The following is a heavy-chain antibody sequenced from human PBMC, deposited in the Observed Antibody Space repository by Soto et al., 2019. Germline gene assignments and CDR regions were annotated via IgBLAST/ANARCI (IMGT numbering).Heavy chain of an antibody. D-gene: IGHD2-15*01. V-gene: IGHV1-3*01. J-gene: IGHJ4*02. CDR2: INAGNGNT. Sequence: ASVKVSCKASGYTFTSYAMHWARQAPGQRLEWMGWINAGNGNTKYSQKFQGRVTITRDTSASTAYMELSSLRSEDTAAYYCARWVVAATGYFDYWGQGTLVTVSS. CDR3: ARWVVAATGYFDY. CDR1: GYTFTSYA.